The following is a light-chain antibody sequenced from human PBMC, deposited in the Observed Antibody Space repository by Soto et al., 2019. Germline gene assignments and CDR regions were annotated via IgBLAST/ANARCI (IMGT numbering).Light chain of an antibody. CDR3: QQYSTSSRT. J-gene: IGKJ1*01. CDR2: DAS. V-gene: IGKV1-5*01. Sequence: DMQMTQSPSTLSASVRDRVTITCRASQTVSTWLAWYQQKPGKAPKVMIYDASRLENGVPPRFSGSGSGTEFTLTISSLQPDDFATYYCQQYSTSSRTFGQGTKVDIK. CDR1: QTVSTW.